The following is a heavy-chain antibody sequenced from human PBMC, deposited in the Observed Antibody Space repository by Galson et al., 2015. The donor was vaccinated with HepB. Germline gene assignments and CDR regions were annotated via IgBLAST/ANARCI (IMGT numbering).Heavy chain of an antibody. Sequence: SCAASGFTFSGSAMHWVRQASGKGLEWVGRIRSKANSYATAYAAAVKGRFTISRDDSKNTAYLQMNSLKTEDTAVYYCTRLGLGYCSSTSCPNYYYYYMDVWGKGTTVTVSS. CDR2: IRSKANSYAT. V-gene: IGHV3-73*01. D-gene: IGHD2-2*01. J-gene: IGHJ6*03. CDR3: TRLGLGYCSSTSCPNYYYYYMDV. CDR1: GFTFSGSA.